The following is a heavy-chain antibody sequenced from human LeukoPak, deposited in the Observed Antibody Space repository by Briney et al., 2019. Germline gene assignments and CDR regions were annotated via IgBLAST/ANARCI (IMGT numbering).Heavy chain of an antibody. CDR2: ITNSGST. Sequence: SETLSLTCAVSGVSISRYYWSWIRQPPGKGLEWIGYITNSGSTNSNPSLKSRVTITLHTTENNLSLQLSTGTAEDTAVYHCGRRDGYNGGAFDIWGGGTMVTVSS. V-gene: IGHV4-59*01. J-gene: IGHJ3*02. CDR3: GRRDGYNGGAFDI. CDR1: GVSISRYY. D-gene: IGHD5-24*01.